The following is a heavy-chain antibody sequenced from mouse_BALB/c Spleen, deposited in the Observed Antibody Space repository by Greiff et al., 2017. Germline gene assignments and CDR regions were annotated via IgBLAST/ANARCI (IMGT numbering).Heavy chain of an antibody. CDR1: GFSLTSYG. CDR3: ARDHLTAVVAEGYFDY. V-gene: IGHV2-9*02. CDR2: IWAGGST. Sequence: VKLMESGPGLVAPSQSLSITCTVSGFSLTSYGVHWVRQPPGKGLEWLGVIWAGGSTNYNSALMSRLSISKDNSKSQVFLKMNSLQTDDTAMYYCARDHLTAVVAEGYFDYWGQGTTLTVSS. J-gene: IGHJ2*01. D-gene: IGHD1-1*01.